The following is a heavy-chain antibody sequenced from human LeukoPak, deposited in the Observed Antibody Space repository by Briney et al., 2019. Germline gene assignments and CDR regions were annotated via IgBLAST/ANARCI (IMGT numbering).Heavy chain of an antibody. V-gene: IGHV3-30-3*01. CDR2: ISPEGDNK. Sequence: GGSLRLSCAASGFTFNYYALHWVRQAPGKGLEWVASISPEGDNKHYLESVKGRFTISRDNSKNTLYLQMHNPRAEDTAIYYCAKDRTNFFYYLDVWGTGTTVIVPS. CDR3: AKDRTNFFYYLDV. CDR1: GFTFNYYA. J-gene: IGHJ6*03.